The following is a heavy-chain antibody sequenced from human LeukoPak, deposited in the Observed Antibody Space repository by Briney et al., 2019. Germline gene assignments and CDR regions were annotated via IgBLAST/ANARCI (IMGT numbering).Heavy chain of an antibody. D-gene: IGHD3-10*01. CDR1: GFTFSSYW. CDR2: IKQDGSEK. J-gene: IGHJ4*02. V-gene: IGHV3-7*01. CDR3: ARGPYYYGSGSFPEIDY. Sequence: PGGSLRLSCAASGFTFSSYWMSWVRQAPGKGLEWVANIKQDGSEKYYVDSVKGRFTISRGNAKNSLYLQMNSLRAEDTAVYYCARGPYYYGSGSFPEIDYWGQGTLVTVSS.